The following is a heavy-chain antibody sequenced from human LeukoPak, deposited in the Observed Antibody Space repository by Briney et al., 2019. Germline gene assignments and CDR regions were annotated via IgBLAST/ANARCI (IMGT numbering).Heavy chain of an antibody. CDR2: IYYSGST. CDR3: ASGRGSSSLLYFDY. CDR1: GGSISSYY. V-gene: IGHV4-59*08. D-gene: IGHD6-6*01. J-gene: IGHJ4*02. Sequence: SETLSLTCTVSGGSISSYYWSWIRQPPGKGLEWIGYIYYSGSTNYNPSLKSRVTISVDTSKNQFSLKLSSVTAADTAVYYCASGRGSSSLLYFDYWGQGTLVTVSS.